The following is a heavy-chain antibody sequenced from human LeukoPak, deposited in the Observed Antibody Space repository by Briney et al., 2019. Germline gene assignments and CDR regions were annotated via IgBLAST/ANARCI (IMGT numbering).Heavy chain of an antibody. D-gene: IGHD2-21*01. CDR2: ISSSSSYI. CDR1: GFTFSSYS. J-gene: IGHJ4*02. CDR3: ARDPPSPSIFEESPDY. Sequence: GGSLRLSCAASGFTFSSYSMNWVRQAPGKGLEWVSSISSSSSYIYYADSVKGRFTISRDNAKNSLYLQMNSLRAEDTAVYYCARDPPSPSIFEESPDYWGQGTLVTVSS. V-gene: IGHV3-21*01.